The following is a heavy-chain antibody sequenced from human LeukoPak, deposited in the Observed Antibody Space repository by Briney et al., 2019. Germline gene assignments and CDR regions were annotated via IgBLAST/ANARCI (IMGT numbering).Heavy chain of an antibody. Sequence: GGSLRLSGAASGFTFSSYSMNWVRQAPGKGLEWVSSISSSSSYIYYADSVKGRFTISRDKAKNSLYLQMNSLRAEDTAVYYCARERSTVTTLDYWGQGTLVTVSS. CDR3: ARERSTVTTLDY. D-gene: IGHD4-17*01. V-gene: IGHV3-21*01. CDR1: GFTFSSYS. J-gene: IGHJ4*02. CDR2: ISSSSSYI.